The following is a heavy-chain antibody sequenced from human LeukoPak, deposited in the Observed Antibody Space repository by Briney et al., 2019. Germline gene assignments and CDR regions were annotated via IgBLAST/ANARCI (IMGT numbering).Heavy chain of an antibody. CDR1: GFTFSSYS. V-gene: IGHV3-48*01. Sequence: GGSLRLSCAASGFTFSSYSMNWVRQAPGKGLEWVSYITSSSGTIYYADSVKGRFTISRDNAKNSLYLQMNSLRAEDTAVYYCASGGSYFDYWGQGTLVTVSS. D-gene: IGHD3-10*01. CDR3: ASGGSYFDY. J-gene: IGHJ4*02. CDR2: ITSSSGTI.